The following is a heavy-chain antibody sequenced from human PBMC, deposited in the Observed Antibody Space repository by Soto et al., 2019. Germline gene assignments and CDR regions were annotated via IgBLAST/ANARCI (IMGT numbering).Heavy chain of an antibody. Sequence: QVQLQESGPGLVKPSETLSLTCTVSGAPAPSFSAYWSWIGHPPGKGREWIGYIYYSGSADYNPSLGSRVTISIDTSKNQFSLKLTSVTAADTAVYYCARGVGFGYYYYHMDLWGQGTTVTVSS. CDR3: ARGVGFGYYYYHMDL. CDR2: IYYSGSA. J-gene: IGHJ6*02. D-gene: IGHD3-10*01. CDR1: GAPAPSFSAY. V-gene: IGHV4-61*01.